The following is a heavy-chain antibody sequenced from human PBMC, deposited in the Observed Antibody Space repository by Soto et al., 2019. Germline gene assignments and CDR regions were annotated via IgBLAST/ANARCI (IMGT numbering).Heavy chain of an antibody. CDR2: ISYDGSNK. CDR1: GFTFSSYG. D-gene: IGHD6-6*01. V-gene: IGHV3-30*18. CDR3: AKSSSGMDV. Sequence: VQLVESGGGVVQPGRSLRLSCAASGFTFSSYGMHWVRQAPGKGLEWVAVISYDGSNKYYADSVKGRFTISRDNSKNTLYLHMNSLRAEDTAVYYCAKSSSGMDVWGQGTTVTVS. J-gene: IGHJ6*02.